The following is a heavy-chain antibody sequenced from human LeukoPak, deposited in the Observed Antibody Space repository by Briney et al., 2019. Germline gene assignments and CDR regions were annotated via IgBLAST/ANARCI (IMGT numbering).Heavy chain of an antibody. CDR1: GFTFSSYA. CDR3: AKTRSVWFGENADY. Sequence: GGSLRLSCAASGFTFSSYAMSWVRQAPGKGLEWVSAISGSVGSTYYADTVKGRFTISRDNSKNTLYRQMNSLRAEDTAVYYCAKTRSVWFGENADYWGQGTLVPVSS. V-gene: IGHV3-23*01. J-gene: IGHJ4*02. D-gene: IGHD3-10*01. CDR2: ISGSVGST.